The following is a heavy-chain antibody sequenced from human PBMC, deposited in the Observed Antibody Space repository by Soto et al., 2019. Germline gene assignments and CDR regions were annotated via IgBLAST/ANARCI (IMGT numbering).Heavy chain of an antibody. CDR3: ATGELVPAATEFDY. CDR1: GGSISSGGYY. D-gene: IGHD2-2*01. Sequence: QVQLQESGPGLVKPSQTLSLTCTISGGSISSGGYYWSWIRQHPGKGLEWIGYIYYSGSTYYNPSLKSRVTISVDTSKNQFSLKLSSVTAADTAVYYCATGELVPAATEFDYWGQGTLVTVSS. V-gene: IGHV4-31*03. CDR2: IYYSGST. J-gene: IGHJ4*02.